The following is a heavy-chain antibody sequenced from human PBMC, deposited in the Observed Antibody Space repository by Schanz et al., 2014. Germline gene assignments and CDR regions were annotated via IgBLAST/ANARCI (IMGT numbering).Heavy chain of an antibody. CDR3: ARVHHYDPSGWGYFDY. Sequence: EGQLAESGGGLVQPGGSLRLSCAVSGFTVSSNHMSWVRQAPGKGLEWVSVIYSGSGAYYADSVKDRFTVSRDNSKNTVYLQMNRLRAEDTAVYYCARVHHYDPSGWGYFDYWGQGALVTVSS. CDR2: IYSGSGA. CDR1: GFTVSSNH. J-gene: IGHJ4*02. V-gene: IGHV3-66*01. D-gene: IGHD3-22*01.